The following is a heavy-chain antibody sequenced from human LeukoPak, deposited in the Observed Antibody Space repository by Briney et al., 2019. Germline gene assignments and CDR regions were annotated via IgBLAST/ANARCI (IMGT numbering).Heavy chain of an antibody. CDR2: THYNSNFFF. CDR3: ARGCLQSGFDS. D-gene: IGHD5-24*01. V-gene: IGHV6-1*01. Sequence: SQTLSLTCAISGDSVSTNSAGWNWIRQSPSRGLEWLGRTHYNSNFFFDYAPSAKSRITINPDTSKNQFSLQLNSVTPEDTAVYYCARGCLQSGFDSWGQGTLVTVSS. J-gene: IGHJ4*02. CDR1: GDSVSTNSAG.